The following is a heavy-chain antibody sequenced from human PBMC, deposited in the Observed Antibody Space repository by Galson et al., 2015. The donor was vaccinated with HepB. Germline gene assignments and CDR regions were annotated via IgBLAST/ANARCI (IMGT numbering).Heavy chain of an antibody. CDR3: ARDQGDDYLNYYYYSGMDV. Sequence: SLRLSCAASGFTVSSNYMSWVRQAPGKGLEWVSVIYSGNKTYYADSVKGLFTISRDKSKNTLYLQMNSLRAEDTAVYYCARDQGDDYLNYYYYSGMDVWGQGTTVTVSS. D-gene: IGHD4-11*01. J-gene: IGHJ6*02. CDR1: GFTVSSNY. V-gene: IGHV3-66*02. CDR2: IYSGNKT.